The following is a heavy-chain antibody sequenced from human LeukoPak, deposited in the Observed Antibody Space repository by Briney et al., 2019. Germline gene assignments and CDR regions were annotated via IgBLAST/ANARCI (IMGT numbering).Heavy chain of an antibody. D-gene: IGHD6-13*01. CDR3: ARGLGTYSSSPALDS. CDR1: GGSISSNNYY. V-gene: IGHV4-39*01. J-gene: IGHJ4*02. CDR2: IYYSGSP. Sequence: PSETLSLTCTVSGGSISSNNYYWGWIRQPPGKGLEWIGSIYYSGSPYYNPSLKSRVTIFVDTSKNQFSLKLSSVTAADTAVYYCARGLGTYSSSPALDSWGQGTLVIVSS.